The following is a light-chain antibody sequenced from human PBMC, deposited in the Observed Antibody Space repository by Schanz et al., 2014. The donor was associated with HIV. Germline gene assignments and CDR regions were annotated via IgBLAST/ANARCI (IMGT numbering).Light chain of an antibody. CDR3: SSYTSSSTPHVV. V-gene: IGLV2-14*03. CDR1: SSDVGDYNY. CDR2: DVS. Sequence: QSALTQPASVSGSPGQSITISCTGTSSDVGDYNYVSWYQQHPGKAPKLMIYDVSNRPSGVSNRLSGSKSGNTASLTISGLQAEDEANYYCSSYTSSSTPHVVFGGGTKLTVL. J-gene: IGLJ2*01.